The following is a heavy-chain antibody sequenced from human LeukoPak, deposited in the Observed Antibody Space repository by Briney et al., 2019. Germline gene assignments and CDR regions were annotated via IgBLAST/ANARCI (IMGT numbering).Heavy chain of an antibody. CDR1: GFTFSSYW. Sequence: PGGSLRLSCAASGFTFSSYWMSWVRQAPGKGLEWVANIKQDGSEKYYVDSVKGRFTISRDNAKNSLYLQMNSLRAEDTAVYYCARDPTRRWGDSINRDAFDIWGQGTMVTVSS. V-gene: IGHV3-7*01. CDR3: ARDPTRRWGDSINRDAFDI. J-gene: IGHJ3*02. D-gene: IGHD3-16*01. CDR2: IKQDGSEK.